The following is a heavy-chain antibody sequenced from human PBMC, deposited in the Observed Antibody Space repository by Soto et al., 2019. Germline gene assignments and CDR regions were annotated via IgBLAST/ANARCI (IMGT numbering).Heavy chain of an antibody. CDR3: ARDVYRYSSSSPEDV. CDR2: ISSSSRTT. D-gene: IGHD6-6*01. J-gene: IGHJ6*02. V-gene: IGHV3-11*06. Sequence: GSLRLSCAASGFTFSDYYISWIRQAPGKGLDWVAYISSSSRTTKYGDSVKGRFTISRDNAKNSLFLQMNSLRGEDTAVYYCARDVYRYSSSSPEDVWGQGTTVTVSS. CDR1: GFTFSDYY.